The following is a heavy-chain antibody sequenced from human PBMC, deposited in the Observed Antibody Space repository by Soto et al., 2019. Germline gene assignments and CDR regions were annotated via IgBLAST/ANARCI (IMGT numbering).Heavy chain of an antibody. V-gene: IGHV1-18*01. CDR2: IRAYIGIT. CDR3: AGDYGSGLSAPEAVFDS. Sequence: LSLDPEKGLEWMGRIRAYIGITKYAQHLQGRLTLTRGVSTYTAYMELRSLQSDDTAVYYCAGDYGSGLSAPEAVFDSWGQGTLVTVSS. J-gene: IGHJ4*02. D-gene: IGHD3-3*01.